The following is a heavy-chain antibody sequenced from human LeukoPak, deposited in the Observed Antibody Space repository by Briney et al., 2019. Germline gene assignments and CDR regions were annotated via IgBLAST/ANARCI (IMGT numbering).Heavy chain of an antibody. Sequence: ASVKVSCKASGYTFTGYYMHWVRQAPGQGLEWMGWINPNSGGTNYAQKFQGRVTMTRDTSISTAYMELSRLRSDDTAVCYCARGTSLGSSSSPDFDYWGQGTLVTVSS. CDR3: ARGTSLGSSSSPDFDY. D-gene: IGHD6-6*01. CDR2: INPNSGGT. V-gene: IGHV1-2*02. CDR1: GYTFTGYY. J-gene: IGHJ4*02.